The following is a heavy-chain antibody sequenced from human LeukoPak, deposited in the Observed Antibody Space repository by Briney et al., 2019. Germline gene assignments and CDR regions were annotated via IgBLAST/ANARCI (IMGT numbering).Heavy chain of an antibody. CDR1: GGSFSGYY. Sequence: KPSKTLSLTCAVYGGSFSGYYWSWIRQPPGKGLEWIGEINHSGSTNYNPSLKSRVTISVDTSKNQFSLKLSSVTAADTAVYYCARGRSSGHYVRYFDLWGRGTLVTVSS. CDR2: INHSGST. D-gene: IGHD3-22*01. V-gene: IGHV4-34*01. CDR3: ARGRSSGHYVRYFDL. J-gene: IGHJ2*01.